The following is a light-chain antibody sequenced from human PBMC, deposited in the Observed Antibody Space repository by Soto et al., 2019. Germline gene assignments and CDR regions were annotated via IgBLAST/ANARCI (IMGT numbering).Light chain of an antibody. CDR1: SSDVGGYNY. CDR3: CSYEGSYTPAYV. CDR2: DVS. J-gene: IGLJ1*01. Sequence: QSVLTQPRSVSGSPGQSVTISCTGTSSDVGGYNYVSWYQQHPGKAPKLMIYDVSKRPSGVPDRFSGSKSGNTASLTISGLQAEDEADYYCCSYEGSYTPAYVFETGTKVTVL. V-gene: IGLV2-11*01.